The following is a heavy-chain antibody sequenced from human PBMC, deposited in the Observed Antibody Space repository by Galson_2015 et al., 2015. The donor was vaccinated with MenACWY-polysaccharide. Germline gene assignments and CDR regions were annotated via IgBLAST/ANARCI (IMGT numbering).Heavy chain of an antibody. CDR2: IQYDGSQK. CDR1: GSKFRGSG. Sequence: SLRLSCAASGSKFRGSGMHWVRQAPGKGLEWVAVIQYDGSQKQYTDSVKGRFTISRDNSKDTVHLQMDSLRAEDTALYYCVKGGWADNWGQGTLVTVSS. D-gene: IGHD1-26*01. V-gene: IGHV3-33*03. J-gene: IGHJ4*02. CDR3: VKGGWADN.